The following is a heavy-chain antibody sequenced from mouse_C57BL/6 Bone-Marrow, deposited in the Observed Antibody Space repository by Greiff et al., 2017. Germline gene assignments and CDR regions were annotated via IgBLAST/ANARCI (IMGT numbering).Heavy chain of an antibody. CDR1: GFTFSSYG. CDR2: ISSGGSYT. CDR3: ARGDRRTWFAY. Sequence: EVMLVESGGDLVKPGGSLKLSCAASGFTFSSYGMSWVRQTPDKRLAWVATISSGGSYTYYPDSVKGRFTISRDNAKNTLYLQMSSLKSEDTAMYYCARGDRRTWFAYWGQGTLVTVSA. D-gene: IGHD2-14*01. V-gene: IGHV5-6*01. J-gene: IGHJ3*01.